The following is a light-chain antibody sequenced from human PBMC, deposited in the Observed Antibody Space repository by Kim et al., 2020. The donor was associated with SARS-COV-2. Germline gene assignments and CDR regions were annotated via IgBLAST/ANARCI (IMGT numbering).Light chain of an antibody. CDR1: EYIYTW. CDR3: QELNTFPLT. Sequence: ASVGDRVTITCRASEYIYTWLAWYQQQPGKAPKLLISGASKLQPGVPPRFSASGSGTDFTLTISRLQPEDFATYYCQELNTFPLTFGGGTKVDIK. J-gene: IGKJ4*01. V-gene: IGKV1-12*01. CDR2: GAS.